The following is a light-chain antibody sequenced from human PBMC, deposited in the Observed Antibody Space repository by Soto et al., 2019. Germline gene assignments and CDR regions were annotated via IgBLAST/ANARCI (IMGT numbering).Light chain of an antibody. Sequence: ESVLTQSPGTLSLSPGERAIISCRASQSISSNCLAWYQQKVGQPPRLLIYGASIRATGVPARFSGSGSGTDFTLTINSLQSEDFAVYYCQHYVNWPLTFGGGTKVDI. CDR3: QHYVNWPLT. CDR1: QSISSNC. J-gene: IGKJ4*01. CDR2: GAS. V-gene: IGKV3-15*01.